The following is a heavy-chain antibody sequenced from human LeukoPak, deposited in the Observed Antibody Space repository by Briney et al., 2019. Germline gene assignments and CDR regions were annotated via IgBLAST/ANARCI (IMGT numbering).Heavy chain of an antibody. D-gene: IGHD5-12*01. V-gene: IGHV3-21*01. CDR3: ARDQGSGYDLVPYYYYYMDV. CDR1: GSTFNNYN. J-gene: IGHJ6*03. Sequence: GGSLRLFCAAPGSTFNNYNMNWVRQAPGKGLKWVSSISYSSSYIYYADSVKGRFSISRDSAKSSLYLQMNSLRAEDTAVYYCARDQGSGYDLVPYYYYYMDVWGKGTTVTVSS. CDR2: ISYSSSYI.